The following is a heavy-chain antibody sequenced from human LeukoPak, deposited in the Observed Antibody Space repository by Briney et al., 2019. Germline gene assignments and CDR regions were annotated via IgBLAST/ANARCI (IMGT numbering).Heavy chain of an antibody. Sequence: ASVKVSCKVSGYTLTELSMHWVRQAPGKGLEWMGGFDPEDGETIYAQKFQGRVTMTEDTSTDTAYMELSSLRSEDTAVYYCATAVKVQCGGDCFDYWGQGTLVTVSS. CDR1: GYTLTELS. CDR2: FDPEDGET. J-gene: IGHJ4*02. V-gene: IGHV1-24*01. CDR3: ATAVKVQCGGDCFDY. D-gene: IGHD2-21*01.